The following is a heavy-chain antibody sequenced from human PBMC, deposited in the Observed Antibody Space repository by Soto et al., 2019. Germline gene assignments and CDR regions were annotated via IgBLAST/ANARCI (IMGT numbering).Heavy chain of an antibody. Sequence: QVQLVQSGAEVKEPGSSVKVSCKVSGGTFSSQTINWVRQVPGQGLEWMGSVIPIIGEGKYAQRFLGRVTLTADRSTSTAYRGLSSLRPEEPAVYYGARPAVNDLDADSSAFDIWGQGTMVTVSS. V-gene: IGHV1-69*02. CDR2: VIPIIGEG. CDR1: GGTFSSQT. D-gene: IGHD1-1*01. J-gene: IGHJ3*02. CDR3: ARPAVNDLDADSSAFDI.